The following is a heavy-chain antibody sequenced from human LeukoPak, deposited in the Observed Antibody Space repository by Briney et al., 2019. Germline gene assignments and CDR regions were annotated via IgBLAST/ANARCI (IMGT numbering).Heavy chain of an antibody. Sequence: PSETLSLTCTVSGGSISSYYWSWIRQPPGRGLEWIGYIYYSGSTNYNPSLKSRVTISVDTSKNQFSLKLSSVIAADTAVYYCARRLAVAGLFDYWGQGTLVTVSS. CDR1: GGSISSYY. V-gene: IGHV4-59*01. CDR2: IYYSGST. J-gene: IGHJ4*02. CDR3: ARRLAVAGLFDY. D-gene: IGHD6-19*01.